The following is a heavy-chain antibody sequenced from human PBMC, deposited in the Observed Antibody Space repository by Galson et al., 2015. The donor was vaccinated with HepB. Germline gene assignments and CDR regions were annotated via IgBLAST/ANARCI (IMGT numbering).Heavy chain of an antibody. CDR1: GFTFGNYA. Sequence: SLRLSCAASGFTFGNYAMSWVRQAPGKGLEWVSGITRSGDNTYYTDSVKGRFTISRDNSKNTLYLQMNNLRGDDTALYYCAKLPNYGEPLDYWGQGTLVTVSS. J-gene: IGHJ4*02. CDR3: AKLPNYGEPLDY. CDR2: ITRSGDNT. D-gene: IGHD4-17*01. V-gene: IGHV3-23*01.